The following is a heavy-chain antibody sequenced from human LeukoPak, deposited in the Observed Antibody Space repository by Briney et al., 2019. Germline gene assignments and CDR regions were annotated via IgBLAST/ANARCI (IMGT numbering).Heavy chain of an antibody. V-gene: IGHV1-8*01. CDR3: ARLYGDYWYFDL. CDR2: MSPNSGNT. J-gene: IGHJ2*01. CDR1: GYTFTSYD. Sequence: ASVKVSCKASGYTFTSYDINWVRQATGQGLEWMGWMSPNSGNTGYAQKFQGRVTMTRNTSISTAYMELSSLRSEDTAVYYCARLYGDYWYFDLWGRGTLVTVSS. D-gene: IGHD4-17*01.